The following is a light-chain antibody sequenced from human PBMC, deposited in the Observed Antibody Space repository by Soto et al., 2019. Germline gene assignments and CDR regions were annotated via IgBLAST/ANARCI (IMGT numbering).Light chain of an antibody. V-gene: IGLV2-23*03. CDR1: SSDVGSYNL. Sequence: QSALTQPASVSGSPGQSITISCTGTSSDVGSYNLVSWYQQHPGKAPKLMIYEGSKRPSGVSNRFSGSKSGNKASLTISGLQAEDEADYYCCSYAGSSPFVVFGGGTQLTVL. J-gene: IGLJ2*01. CDR2: EGS. CDR3: CSYAGSSPFVV.